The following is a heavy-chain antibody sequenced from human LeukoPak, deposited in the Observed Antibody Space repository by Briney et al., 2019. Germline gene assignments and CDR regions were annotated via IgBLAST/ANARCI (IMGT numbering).Heavy chain of an antibody. V-gene: IGHV4-59*01. Sequence: PSETLSLTCTVSGGSISSYYWSWIRQPPGKGLEWIGYIYYSGSTNYNPSLKSRVTISVDTSKNQFSLKLSSVTAADTAVYYCAGITMVRAYGMDVWGQGTTVTVSS. CDR1: GGSISSYY. D-gene: IGHD3-10*01. J-gene: IGHJ6*02. CDR2: IYYSGST. CDR3: AGITMVRAYGMDV.